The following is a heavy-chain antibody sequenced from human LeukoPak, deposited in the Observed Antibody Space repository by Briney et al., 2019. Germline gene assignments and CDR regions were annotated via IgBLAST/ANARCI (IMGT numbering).Heavy chain of an antibody. CDR1: GFTFSGSP. CDR3: TQSNY. J-gene: IGHJ4*02. V-gene: IGHV3-73*01. Sequence: GGSLRLSCAASGFTFSGSPILWVRQASGEGLEWVGRIRSKADNYATAYAASVQGRCTISRDDSKSTAYLQLNSLKTEDTAVYYCTQSNYWGQGALVTVSA. CDR2: IRSKADNYAT.